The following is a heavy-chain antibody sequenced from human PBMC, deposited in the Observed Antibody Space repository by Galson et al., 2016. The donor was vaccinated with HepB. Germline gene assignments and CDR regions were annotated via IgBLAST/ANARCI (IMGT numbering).Heavy chain of an antibody. D-gene: IGHD2-21*01. CDR1: GFSFSSYG. CDR2: ISYDGSNK. Sequence: SLRLSCAASGFSFSSYGMHWVRQAPGKGLEWVAVISYDGSNKYYADSVKGRFSISRDNSKNMLYLQMYSLRAEDTAVYSCARDKYYCGSVNCRSYYYHSYGMDVWGQGTTVTVSS. CDR3: ARDKYYCGSVNCRSYYYHSYGMDV. V-gene: IGHV3-30*19. J-gene: IGHJ6*02.